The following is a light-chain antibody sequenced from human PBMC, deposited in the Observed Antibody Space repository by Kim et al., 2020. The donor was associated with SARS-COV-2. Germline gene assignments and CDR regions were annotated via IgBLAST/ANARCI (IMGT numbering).Light chain of an antibody. Sequence: QAVVTQPASVSGSPGQSITISCTGTNNDVGAYNYVSWYQQHPGKAPKFMIYDVTKRPSGVSDRFSGSKSGNTASLTISGLQAEDEADYYCTSYTRSDTWVFGGGTQLTFL. CDR2: DVT. CDR1: NNDVGAYNY. CDR3: TSYTRSDTWV. J-gene: IGLJ3*02. V-gene: IGLV2-14*03.